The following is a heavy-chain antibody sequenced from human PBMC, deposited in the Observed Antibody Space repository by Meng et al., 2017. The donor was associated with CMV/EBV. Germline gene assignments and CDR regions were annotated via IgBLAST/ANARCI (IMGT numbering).Heavy chain of an antibody. V-gene: IGHV1-8*02. Sequence: ASVHVSCKASGYTFTGYYMHWVRQAPGQGLEWMGWINPNSGNTGYAQKFQGRVTMTRNTSISTAYMELSSLRSEDTAVYYCARGSGGAYGMDVWGQGTTVTVSS. CDR1: GYTFTGYY. D-gene: IGHD3-10*01. J-gene: IGHJ6*02. CDR2: INPNSGNT. CDR3: ARGSGGAYGMDV.